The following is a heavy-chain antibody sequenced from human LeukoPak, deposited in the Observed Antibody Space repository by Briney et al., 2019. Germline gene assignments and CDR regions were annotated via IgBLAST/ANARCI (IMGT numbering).Heavy chain of an antibody. CDR3: ARDPPASGGSYYYSDY. Sequence: PGRSLRLSCAASGFTFSSYAMHWVRQAPGKGLEWVAVISYDGSNKYYADSVKARFTISRDNSKNTLYLQMNSLRAEDTGVYYCARDPPASGGSYYYSDYWGQGTLVTVSS. CDR2: ISYDGSNK. V-gene: IGHV3-30-3*01. CDR1: GFTFSSYA. J-gene: IGHJ4*02. D-gene: IGHD1-26*01.